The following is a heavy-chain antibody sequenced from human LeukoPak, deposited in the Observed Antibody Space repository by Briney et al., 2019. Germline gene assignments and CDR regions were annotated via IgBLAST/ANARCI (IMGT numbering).Heavy chain of an antibody. D-gene: IGHD3-22*01. CDR2: INPNSGGT. V-gene: IGHV1-2*02. CDR3: ARTALYYYDSSGYYYPY. Sequence: GASVKVSCKASGYTFTGYYMHWVRQAPGQGLEWMGWINPNSGGTNYAQKFQGRVTMTRDTSISTAYMELSRLRSDDTAVYYCARTALYYYDSSGYYYPYWGQGTLVTVPS. J-gene: IGHJ4*02. CDR1: GYTFTGYY.